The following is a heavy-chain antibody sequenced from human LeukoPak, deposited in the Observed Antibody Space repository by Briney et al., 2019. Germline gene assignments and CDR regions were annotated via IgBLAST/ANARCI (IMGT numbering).Heavy chain of an antibody. CDR1: GGSITSSNYY. J-gene: IGHJ4*02. CDR2: IYTSGST. Sequence: KTSETLSLTCSVSGGSITSSNYYWSWIRQPAGKGLEWIGRIYTSGSTNYNPSLKSRVTMSVDTSKNQFSLKLSSVTAADTAVYYCARQKWLQLGYFDYWGQGTLVTVSS. CDR3: ARQKWLQLGYFDY. V-gene: IGHV4-61*02. D-gene: IGHD5-24*01.